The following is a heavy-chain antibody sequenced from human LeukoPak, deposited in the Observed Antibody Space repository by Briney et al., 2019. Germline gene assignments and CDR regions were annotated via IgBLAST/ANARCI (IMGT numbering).Heavy chain of an antibody. V-gene: IGHV4-59*08. CDR1: GGSISSYY. J-gene: IGHJ3*02. CDR2: IYYIGST. Sequence: PSETLSLTCTVSGGSISSYYWSWIRQPPGKGLEWIGHIYYIGSTNYNPSLRSRVTISVDTSKNQFSLKLSSVTAADTAVYHCARHGPTYYQKAFDIWGQGTIVTVSS. D-gene: IGHD2-2*01. CDR3: ARHGPTYYQKAFDI.